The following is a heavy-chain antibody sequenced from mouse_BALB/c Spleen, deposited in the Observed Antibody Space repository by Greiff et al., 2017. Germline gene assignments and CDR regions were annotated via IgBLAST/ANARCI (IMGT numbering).Heavy chain of an antibody. J-gene: IGHJ4*01. CDR3: AKSIHYYGHYAMDY. CDR1: GFSLSRYS. CDR2: IWGGGST. D-gene: IGHD1-2*01. V-gene: IGHV2-6-4*01. Sequence: QVQLKESGPGLVAPSQSLSITCTVSGFSLSRYSVHWVRQPPGKGLEWLGMIWGGGSTDYNSALKSRLSISKDNSKSQVFLKMNSLQTDDTAMYYCAKSIHYYGHYAMDYWGQGTSVTISS.